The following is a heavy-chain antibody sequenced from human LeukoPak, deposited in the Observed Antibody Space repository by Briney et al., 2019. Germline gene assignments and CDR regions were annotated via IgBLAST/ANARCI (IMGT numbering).Heavy chain of an antibody. Sequence: GGSLGLSCAASGFTFSDYYMSWIRQAPGEGLEWVSYISKSGGNTNYADSVKGRFTISRDNAKNSLYLQMNSLRAEDTAVYYCARVRQSGSPLDYWGQGTLVTVSS. D-gene: IGHD1-26*01. CDR1: GFTFSDYY. CDR3: ARVRQSGSPLDY. J-gene: IGHJ4*02. CDR2: ISKSGGNT. V-gene: IGHV3-11*05.